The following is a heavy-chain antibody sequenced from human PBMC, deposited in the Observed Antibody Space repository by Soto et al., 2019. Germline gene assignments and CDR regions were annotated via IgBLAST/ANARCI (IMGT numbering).Heavy chain of an antibody. D-gene: IGHD3-22*01. CDR1: GFTFSSYA. Sequence: QVQLVESGGGVVQPARSLRLSCAASGFTFSSYAMHWVRQAPGKGLEWVAVISSDGTIKYYADSVKGRFTISRDNSKNTLYLQMNSLRVEDTAVYYCAREYFFDSSGNPPHWGQGTLVTVSS. CDR2: ISSDGTIK. CDR3: AREYFFDSSGNPPH. J-gene: IGHJ1*01. V-gene: IGHV3-30-3*01.